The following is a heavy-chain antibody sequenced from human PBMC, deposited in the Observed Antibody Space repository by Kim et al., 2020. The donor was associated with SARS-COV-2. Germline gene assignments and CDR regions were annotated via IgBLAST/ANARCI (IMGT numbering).Heavy chain of an antibody. Sequence: GGSLRLSCAASGFTFGDDYMNWIRQAPGKGLEWVAYISSSGSTKYYAGSVKGRFTISRDNAKKSLYLQMNSLRAEDTAVYDCARSGNDLSFGEYGGLGT. CDR3: ARSGNDLSFGEY. J-gene: IGHJ4*02. D-gene: IGHD3-10*01. V-gene: IGHV3-11*01. CDR1: GFTFGDDY. CDR2: ISSSGSTK.